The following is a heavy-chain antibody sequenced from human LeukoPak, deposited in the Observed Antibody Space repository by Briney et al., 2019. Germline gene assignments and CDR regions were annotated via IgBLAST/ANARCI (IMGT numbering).Heavy chain of an antibody. D-gene: IGHD3-22*01. CDR2: INTSGRYT. CDR3: ARVASITMICDF. J-gene: IGHJ4*02. Sequence: SGGSLGLSCAASGFTFSDYYMSWIRPAPGKGLECVSYINTSGRYTNYPDSVKGRFTISRANAKNSLFLQMNSLRAEDTAVYYCARVASITMICDFWGQGTLVTVS. CDR1: GFTFSDYY. V-gene: IGHV3-11*06.